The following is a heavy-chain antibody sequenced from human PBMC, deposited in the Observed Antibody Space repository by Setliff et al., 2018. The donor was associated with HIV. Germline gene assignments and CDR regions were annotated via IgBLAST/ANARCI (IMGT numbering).Heavy chain of an antibody. J-gene: IGHJ4*02. V-gene: IGHV3-30*02. CDR3: AKDKGGYNWNYFDY. CDR1: GFSLSYYR. D-gene: IGHD1-20*01. Sequence: PGGSLRLSCAASGFSLSYYRMNWVRQAPGKGLEWVARVHYNGNDKFYVDSVKGRFTISRDNSEKTLYLQMDGLRAEDTAVYYCAKDKGGYNWNYFDYWGPGTQVTVSS. CDR2: VHYNGNDK.